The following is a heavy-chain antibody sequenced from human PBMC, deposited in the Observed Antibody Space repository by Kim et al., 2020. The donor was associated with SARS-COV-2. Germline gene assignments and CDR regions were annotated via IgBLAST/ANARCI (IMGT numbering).Heavy chain of an antibody. CDR3: AREGHNTMVRGVMYYFDY. CDR1: GGTFSSYA. CDR2: IIPIFGTA. Sequence: SVKVSCKASGGTFSSYAISWVRQAPGQGLEWMGGIIPIFGTANYALKFQGRVTITADESTSTAYMELSSLRSEDTAVYYCAREGHNTMVRGVMYYFDYWGQGTLVTVSS. J-gene: IGHJ4*02. V-gene: IGHV1-69*13. D-gene: IGHD3-10*01.